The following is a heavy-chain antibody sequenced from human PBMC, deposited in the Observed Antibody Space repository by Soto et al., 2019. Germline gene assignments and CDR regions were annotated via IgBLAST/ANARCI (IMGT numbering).Heavy chain of an antibody. D-gene: IGHD3-16*02. J-gene: IGHJ4*02. CDR3: AAYADGPYRPPYDY. V-gene: IGHV3-23*01. CDR2: LGLIPRHT. CDR1: GSTFTSSV. Sequence: GGSLRLSCAASGSTFTSSVMAWVRRPPGRGLEWISSLGLIPRHTFYADSVKGRFTISRDNSRTTLYLQMTGLTFDDTAVYYCAAYADGPYRPPYDYWGQGTQVTV.